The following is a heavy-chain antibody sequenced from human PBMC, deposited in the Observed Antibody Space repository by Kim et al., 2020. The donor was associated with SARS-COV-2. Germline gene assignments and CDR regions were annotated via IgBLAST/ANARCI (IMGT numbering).Heavy chain of an antibody. CDR3: AKDADLYYYDSSGNDF. CDR2: ISWNSGSI. V-gene: IGHV3-9*01. CDR1: GFTFDDYA. J-gene: IGHJ4*02. Sequence: GGSLRLSCAASGFTFDDYAMHWVRQAPGKGLEWVSGISWNSGSIGYADSVKGRFTISRDKAKNSLYQQMNSLRAEDTALYYCAKDADLYYYDSSGNDFWGQGTLVTVSS. D-gene: IGHD3-22*01.